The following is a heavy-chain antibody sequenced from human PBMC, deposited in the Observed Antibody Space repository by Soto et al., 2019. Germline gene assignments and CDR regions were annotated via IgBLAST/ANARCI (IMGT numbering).Heavy chain of an antibody. Sequence: PGGSLRLSCAVSGFIFRNNGVSWVRQAPGKGLEWVSSIGVNGGDTYYADSVKARFTISRDNSKNTLYLQMNNLRTDDTALYYCATGGVIATFGGVVVPYYFDSWGQGTPVTVSS. D-gene: IGHD3-16*02. CDR2: IGVNGGDT. V-gene: IGHV3-23*01. CDR1: GFIFRNNG. J-gene: IGHJ4*02. CDR3: ATGGVIATFGGVVVPYYFDS.